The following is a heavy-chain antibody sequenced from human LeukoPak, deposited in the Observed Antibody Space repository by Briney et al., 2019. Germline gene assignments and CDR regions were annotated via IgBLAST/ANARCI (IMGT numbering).Heavy chain of an antibody. CDR2: ISAYNGNT. V-gene: IGHV1-18*01. D-gene: IGHD4-17*01. CDR1: GYTFTGYG. CDR3: ARVEDLGDYVQRFDH. J-gene: IGHJ5*02. Sequence: ASVKVSCKASGYTFTGYGISWVRQAPGQGLEWMGWISAYNGNTNYAQKLQGRVTMTTDTSTSTAYMELRSLRSDDTAVYYCARVEDLGDYVQRFDHWGQGTLVTVPS.